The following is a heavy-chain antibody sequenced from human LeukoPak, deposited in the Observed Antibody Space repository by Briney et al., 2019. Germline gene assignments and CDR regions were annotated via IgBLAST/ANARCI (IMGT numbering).Heavy chain of an antibody. J-gene: IGHJ4*02. D-gene: IGHD2-2*01. CDR3: ARVTEDIVVVPAGAYFDY. Sequence: PSETLSLTCTVSGGSISSGGYYWSWIRQHPGKGLEWIGYIYYSGSTYYNPSLKNRVTISVDTSKNQFSLKLSSVTAADTAVYYCARVTEDIVVVPAGAYFDYWGQGTLVTVSS. CDR1: GGSISSGGYY. V-gene: IGHV4-31*03. CDR2: IYYSGST.